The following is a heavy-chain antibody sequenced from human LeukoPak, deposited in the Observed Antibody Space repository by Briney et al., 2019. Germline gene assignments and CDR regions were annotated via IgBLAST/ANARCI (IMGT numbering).Heavy chain of an antibody. CDR1: GFTFSTYW. Sequence: PGGSLRLSCAASGFTFSTYWMHWVRQAPGKGLVWVSRITNDGSSATYADSVKGRFTISRDNAKNTLYLQMSSLRAEDTAVYYCAREGPWPVDYWGQGILVTVSS. J-gene: IGHJ4*02. V-gene: IGHV3-74*01. CDR2: ITNDGSSA. CDR3: AREGPWPVDY.